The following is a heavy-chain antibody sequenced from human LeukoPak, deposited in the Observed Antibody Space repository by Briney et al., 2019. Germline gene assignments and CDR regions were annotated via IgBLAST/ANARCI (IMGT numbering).Heavy chain of an antibody. CDR1: GGSFSGYY. J-gene: IGHJ4*02. CDR2: INHSGST. V-gene: IGHV4-34*01. Sequence: SETLSLTCAVYGGSFSGYYLSWIRQPPGKGLEWIWEINHSGSTNYNPSLKSRVTISVDTSKNQFSPKLSSVTAADTAVYYCARGRGYTIFSVRSYWDYWGQGTLVTVSS. D-gene: IGHD5-18*01. CDR3: ARGRGYTIFSVRSYWDY.